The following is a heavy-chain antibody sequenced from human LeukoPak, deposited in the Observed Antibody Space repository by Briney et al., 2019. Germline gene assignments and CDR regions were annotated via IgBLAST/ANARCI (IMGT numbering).Heavy chain of an antibody. CDR3: ARGADSSSWYGRYYYYYMDV. CDR1: GFTFSSHW. D-gene: IGHD6-13*01. Sequence: GGSLRLSCAASGFTFSSHWMSWVRQAPGKGLEWVANIKQDGSEKYYVDSVKGRFTISRDNAKNSLYLQMNSLRAEDTAVYYCARGADSSSWYGRYYYYYMDVWGKGTTVTISS. J-gene: IGHJ6*03. V-gene: IGHV3-7*01. CDR2: IKQDGSEK.